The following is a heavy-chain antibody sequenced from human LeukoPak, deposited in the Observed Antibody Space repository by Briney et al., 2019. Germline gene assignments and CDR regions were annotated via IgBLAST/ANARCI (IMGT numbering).Heavy chain of an antibody. CDR1: GFTFSRYA. CDR3: AKDVLIVVAHGDYFDY. CDR2: ISGNGGST. D-gene: IGHD3-22*01. Sequence: GGSLRLSCAASGFTFSRYAMSWVREAPGKGLEWVSSISGNGGSTYYAESVKGRFTISRDNSKNTLHLQMNSLRAEDTAVYFCAKDVLIVVAHGDYFDYWGQGTLVTVSS. V-gene: IGHV3-23*01. J-gene: IGHJ4*02.